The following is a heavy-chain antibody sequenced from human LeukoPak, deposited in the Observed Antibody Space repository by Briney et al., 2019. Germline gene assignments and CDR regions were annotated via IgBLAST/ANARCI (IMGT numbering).Heavy chain of an antibody. CDR2: IYSCGST. J-gene: IGHJ4*02. Sequence: PGGSLRLSCAASGFTVSSNYMRWVRQAPGKGLEWVSVIYSCGSTYYADSVKGRFTISRDNSKSTLYLQMNSLRADDTAVYYCAKDPYVYVWGSYRSNWGQGTLVTVSS. CDR3: AKDPYVYVWGSYRSN. V-gene: IGHV3-53*01. CDR1: GFTVSSNY. D-gene: IGHD3-16*02.